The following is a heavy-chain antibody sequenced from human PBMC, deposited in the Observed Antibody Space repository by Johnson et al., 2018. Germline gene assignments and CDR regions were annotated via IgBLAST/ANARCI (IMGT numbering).Heavy chain of an antibody. CDR3: AKDFVAWAVTNTRYAFDI. V-gene: IGHV3-30*18. Sequence: VQLLESGGGVVQPGRSLRLSCAASGFTFSTYGMHWVRQAPGKGLEWVTVISYDGGNKFYADSVKGRFTISRDNSKNTLYLQMDSLSAEDTAVYYCAKDFVAWAVTNTRYAFDIWGQGTMLTVSS. CDR2: ISYDGGNK. J-gene: IGHJ3*02. D-gene: IGHD4-17*01. CDR1: GFTFSTYG.